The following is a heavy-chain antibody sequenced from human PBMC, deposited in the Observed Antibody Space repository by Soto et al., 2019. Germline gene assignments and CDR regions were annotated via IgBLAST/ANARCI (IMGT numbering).Heavy chain of an antibody. CDR3: ARGKGYCSGGSCYSPLWFDP. J-gene: IGHJ5*02. Sequence: LALTCAVYGGSFSGYYWSWIRQPPGKGLEWIGEINHSGSTNYNPSLKSRVTISVDTSKNQFSLKLSSVTAADTAVYYCARGKGYCSGGSCYSPLWFDPWGQGTLVTVSS. CDR1: GGSFSGYY. CDR2: INHSGST. V-gene: IGHV4-34*01. D-gene: IGHD2-15*01.